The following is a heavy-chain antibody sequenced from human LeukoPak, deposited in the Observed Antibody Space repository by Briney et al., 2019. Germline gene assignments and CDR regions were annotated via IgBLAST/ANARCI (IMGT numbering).Heavy chain of an antibody. Sequence: GGSLRLSCAASGFTFSSYAMHWVRQAPGKGLEWVAVISYDGSNKYYADSVKGRFTISRDNSKNTLYLQMNSLRAEDTAVYYCARDHSGSLDYWGQGTLVTVSS. CDR3: ARDHSGSLDY. J-gene: IGHJ4*02. D-gene: IGHD3-10*01. V-gene: IGHV3-30-3*01. CDR1: GFTFSSYA. CDR2: ISYDGSNK.